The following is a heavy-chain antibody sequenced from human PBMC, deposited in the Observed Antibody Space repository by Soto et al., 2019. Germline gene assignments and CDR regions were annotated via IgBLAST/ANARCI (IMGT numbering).Heavy chain of an antibody. J-gene: IGHJ4*02. CDR1: GFTFSSYG. CDR3: AKGWKTGGFDY. V-gene: IGHV3-23*01. Sequence: EVQLLESGGCLVQPGGSLRLSCAASGFTFSSYGMTWVRRAPGKGLEWVSTISASGGSAYYADSVEGRFTISRDNSRNTLYLQMNSLRAEDTAVYYCAKGWKTGGFDYWGQGILVTVSS. CDR2: ISASGGSA. D-gene: IGHD1-1*01.